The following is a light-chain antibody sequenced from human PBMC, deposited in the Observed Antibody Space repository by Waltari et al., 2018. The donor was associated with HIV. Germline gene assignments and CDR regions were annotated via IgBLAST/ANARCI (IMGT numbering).Light chain of an antibody. J-gene: IGKJ1*01. V-gene: IGKV4-1*01. CDR2: WSS. Sequence: DIVMTQSPDFLAVSLGERATIDCKSSQSVLYSTNNKNYLAWYQQRPGQSPRMIIYWSSTREAGVPDRFSGSGSGTDFNLTISSLQAEDVAVYYCQQYFTTPWTFGQGTKVEIK. CDR3: QQYFTTPWT. CDR1: QSVLYSTNNKNY.